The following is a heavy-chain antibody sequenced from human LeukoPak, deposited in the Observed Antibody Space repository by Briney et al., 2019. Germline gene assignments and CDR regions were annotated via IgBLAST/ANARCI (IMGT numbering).Heavy chain of an antibody. Sequence: GGSLRLSCAASGFIFSSYGMHWVRQAPGKGLEWVTFIRYDGSNKYYVDSVKGRFTISRDNSKNTLYLQMNSLRAEDTAVYYCAKGGTTAHYYMDVWGKGTTVTVSS. V-gene: IGHV3-30*02. J-gene: IGHJ6*03. CDR1: GFIFSSYG. CDR3: AKGGTTAHYYMDV. CDR2: IRYDGSNK. D-gene: IGHD3-16*01.